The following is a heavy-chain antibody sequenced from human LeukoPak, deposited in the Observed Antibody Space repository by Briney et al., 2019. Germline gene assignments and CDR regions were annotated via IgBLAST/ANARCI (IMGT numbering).Heavy chain of an antibody. D-gene: IGHD6-13*01. J-gene: IGHJ5*02. CDR1: GFTVSSNY. CDR2: IYSGGST. CDR3: ARALSSSWYAFRSNWFDP. Sequence: GGSLRLSCAASGFTVSSNYMSWVRQAPGKGLEWVSVIYSGGSTYFADSVKGRFTISRDYSKNTLYLQINSLRAEDTAVYYCARALSSSWYAFRSNWFDPWGQGTLVTVSS. V-gene: IGHV3-53*01.